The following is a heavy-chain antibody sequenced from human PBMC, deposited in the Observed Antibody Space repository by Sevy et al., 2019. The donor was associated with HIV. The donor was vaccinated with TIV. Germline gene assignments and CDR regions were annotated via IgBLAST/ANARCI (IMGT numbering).Heavy chain of an antibody. J-gene: IGHJ4*02. Sequence: SETLSLTCTVSGGSISSYYWSWIRQPPGKGLEWIGYIYYSGSTTYNPSLKSRVTISVDTSKNQFSLKLSSVTAADTAVYYCARAASYDYVWGSYRPYYFDYWGQGTLVTVSS. V-gene: IGHV4-59*01. CDR1: GGSISSYY. D-gene: IGHD3-16*02. CDR3: ARAASYDYVWGSYRPYYFDY. CDR2: IYYSGST.